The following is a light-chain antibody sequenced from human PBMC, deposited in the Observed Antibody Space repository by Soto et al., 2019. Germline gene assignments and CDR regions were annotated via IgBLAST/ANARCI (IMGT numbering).Light chain of an antibody. Sequence: QSVLTQPPSVSGAPGQRVSISCTGSSSNIGAGYDVHWYQHLPGTAPKLLIYANNNRPSGVPDRFSGSKSGTSASLAITGLQAEDEADYYCQSDDSSRSPLYVFGTGTKV. J-gene: IGLJ1*01. CDR2: ANN. CDR3: QSDDSSRSPLYV. CDR1: SSNIGAGYD. V-gene: IGLV1-40*01.